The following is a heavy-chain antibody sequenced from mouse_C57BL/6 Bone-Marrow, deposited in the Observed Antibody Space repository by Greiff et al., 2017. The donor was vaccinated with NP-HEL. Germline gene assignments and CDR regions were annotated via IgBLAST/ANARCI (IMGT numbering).Heavy chain of an antibody. J-gene: IGHJ4*01. D-gene: IGHD2-3*01. CDR2: ISNGGGST. Sequence: EVMLVESGGGLVQPGGSLKLSCAASGFTFSDYYMYWVRQTPEKRLEWVAYISNGGGSTYYPDTVKGRFTISRDNAKNTLYLQMSRLKSEDTAMYYCARQNHGYSFMDYWGQGTSVTVSS. V-gene: IGHV5-12*01. CDR3: ARQNHGYSFMDY. CDR1: GFTFSDYY.